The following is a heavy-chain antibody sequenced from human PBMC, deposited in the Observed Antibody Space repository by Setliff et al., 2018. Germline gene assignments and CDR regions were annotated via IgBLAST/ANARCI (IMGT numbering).Heavy chain of an antibody. CDR2: INTYSGAT. D-gene: IGHD3-22*01. CDR1: GGTFTDYY. J-gene: IGHJ4*02. V-gene: IGHV1-2*02. Sequence: ASVKVSCKASGGTFTDYYMQWVRQAPGQGLEWMGNINTYSGATNYAHKFQGRVTMTTDTSITTAYMELNSLTSDDTAVYFCTWGPGGYFDFWGQGTLVTVSS. CDR3: TWGPGGYFDF.